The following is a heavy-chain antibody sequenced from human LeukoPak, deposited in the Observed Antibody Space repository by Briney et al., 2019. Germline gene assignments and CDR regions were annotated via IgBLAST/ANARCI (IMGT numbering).Heavy chain of an antibody. D-gene: IGHD1-26*01. CDR2: IYSGGST. V-gene: IGHV3-53*01. CDR1: GFTVSSNY. J-gene: IGHJ3*02. Sequence: QSGGSLRLSCAASGFTVSSNYMSWVRQAPGKGLEWVSVIYSGGSTYYADSVKGRFTISRDNSKNTLYLQMNSLRAEDTAVYYCASVSGSYSDAFDIWGQGTMVTVSS. CDR3: ASVSGSYSDAFDI.